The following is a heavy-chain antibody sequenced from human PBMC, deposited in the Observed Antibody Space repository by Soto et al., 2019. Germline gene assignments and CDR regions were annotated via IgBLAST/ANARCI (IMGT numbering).Heavy chain of an antibody. CDR1: GYTFTSYD. J-gene: IGHJ4*02. CDR2: ISAYNGNT. CDR3: ARDRGGQLERFDY. D-gene: IGHD1-1*01. V-gene: IGHV1-18*04. Sequence: GXSVKNSCKASGYTFTSYDMSCVRRAPGQGLEWMGWISAYNGNTNYAQKLQGRVTMTTDTSTSTAYMELRSLRSDDTAVYYCARDRGGQLERFDYWGQGTLVTVSS.